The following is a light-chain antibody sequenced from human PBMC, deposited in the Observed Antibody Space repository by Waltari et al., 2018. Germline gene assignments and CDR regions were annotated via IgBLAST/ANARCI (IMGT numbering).Light chain of an antibody. Sequence: TVLTQSPATLSLSPGERATLSCRASQSIGSSLAWYQQKPGQPPRILMFDASIRATGIPARFSGSGSGTDFTLTISSLEPEDLAVYYCQQRSNPPAYTFGQGTKVEIK. V-gene: IGKV3-11*01. CDR2: DAS. CDR1: QSIGSS. J-gene: IGKJ2*01. CDR3: QQRSNPPAYT.